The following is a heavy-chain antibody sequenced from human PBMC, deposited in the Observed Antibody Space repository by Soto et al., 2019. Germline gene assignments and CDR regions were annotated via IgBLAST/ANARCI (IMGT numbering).Heavy chain of an antibody. J-gene: IGHJ6*02. V-gene: IGHV1-69*02. CDR3: ASQLYLRSQVMDV. D-gene: IGHD1-1*01. CDR1: GGTFSSYT. Sequence: QVPLVQSGAEVKKPGSSVKVSCKASGGTFSSYTISWVRQAPGQGLEWMGRIIPILGIANYAQKFQGRVTITADKSTSTAYMELSSLRSEDTAVYYCASQLYLRSQVMDVWGQGTTVTVSS. CDR2: IIPILGIA.